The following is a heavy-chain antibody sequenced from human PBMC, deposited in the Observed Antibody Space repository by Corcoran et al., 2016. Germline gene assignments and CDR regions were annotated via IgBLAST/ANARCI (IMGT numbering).Heavy chain of an antibody. J-gene: IGHJ5*02. CDR3: ARGRGGYSYGSGFVFDP. D-gene: IGHD5-18*01. Sequence: QVQLQQWGAGLLKPSETLSLTCAVYGGSFSGYYWSWIRQPPGKGLEWIGEINHSGSTNYNPSLKSRVTISVDTSKNQFSLKLSSVTAADTAVYYCARGRGGYSYGSGFVFDPWGQGTLVTVSS. CDR2: INHSGST. CDR1: GGSFSGYY. V-gene: IGHV4-34*01.